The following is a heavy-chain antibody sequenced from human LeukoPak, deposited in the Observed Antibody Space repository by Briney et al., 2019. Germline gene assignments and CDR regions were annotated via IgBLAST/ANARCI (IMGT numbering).Heavy chain of an antibody. J-gene: IGHJ4*02. D-gene: IGHD3-9*01. Sequence: PSETLSLTCTVSGGSISSYYWNWIRQPPGKGLEWIGYIYYSGSTNYNPSLKSRVTISVDTSKNQFSLKPSSVTAADTAVYYCARGARYFDFDYWGQGTLVTVSS. CDR2: IYYSGST. V-gene: IGHV4-59*01. CDR3: ARGARYFDFDY. CDR1: GGSISSYY.